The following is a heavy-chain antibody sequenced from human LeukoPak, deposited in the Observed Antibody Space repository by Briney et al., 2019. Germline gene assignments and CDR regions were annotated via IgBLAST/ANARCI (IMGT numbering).Heavy chain of an antibody. CDR2: ISYDGSNK. CDR3: AKGYQLRFLEWPHLNLFDAFDI. V-gene: IGHV3-30*18. Sequence: PGRSLRLSCAASGFTFSSYGMHWVRQAPGKGLEWVAVISYDGSNKYYTDSVKGRFTISRDNSKNTLYLQMNSLRAEDTAVYYRAKGYQLRFLEWPHLNLFDAFDIWGQGTMVTVSS. J-gene: IGHJ3*02. CDR1: GFTFSSYG. D-gene: IGHD3-3*01.